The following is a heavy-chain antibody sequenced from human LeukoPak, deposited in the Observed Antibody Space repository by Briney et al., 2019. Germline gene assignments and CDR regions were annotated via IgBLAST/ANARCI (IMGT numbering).Heavy chain of an antibody. V-gene: IGHV3-21*01. CDR2: ISSSGTYI. Sequence: GGSLRLSCAASGFTFSSYSMHWVRQAPWKGLEWVSSISSSGTYIYYADSVKGRFTISRGNAKNSVHLQMNSLRAEDTAVYYCARDQGGSGGNWGQGTLVTVSS. J-gene: IGHJ4*02. D-gene: IGHD3-10*01. CDR1: GFTFSSYS. CDR3: ARDQGGSGGN.